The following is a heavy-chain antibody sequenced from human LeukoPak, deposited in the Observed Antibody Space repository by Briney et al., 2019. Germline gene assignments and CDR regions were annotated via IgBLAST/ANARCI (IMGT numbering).Heavy chain of an antibody. Sequence: GESLKISCKGSGYSFTNYWIAWVRQMPGKGLEWMGIIYPGDSDTRYSSSFQGQVTISADKSITTAYVQWSSLKASDTAMYYCARHIYYYGSGDYDDLGMDVWGQGTTVTVSS. J-gene: IGHJ6*02. CDR3: ARHIYYYGSGDYDDLGMDV. V-gene: IGHV5-51*01. CDR1: GYSFTNYW. D-gene: IGHD3-10*01. CDR2: IYPGDSDT.